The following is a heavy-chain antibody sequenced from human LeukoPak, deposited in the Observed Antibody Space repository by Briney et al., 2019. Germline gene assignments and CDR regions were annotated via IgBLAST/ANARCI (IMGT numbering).Heavy chain of an antibody. CDR3: ARQKGSSWPTYYYYYMDV. CDR2: INPNSGGT. CDR1: GGTFSSYS. Sequence: ASVKVSCKASGGTFSSYSISWVRQAPGQGLEWMGWINPNSGGTNYAQKFQGRVTMTRDTSISTAYMELSRLRSDDTAVYYCARQKGSSWPTYYYYYMDVWGKGTTVTISS. D-gene: IGHD6-13*01. V-gene: IGHV1-2*02. J-gene: IGHJ6*03.